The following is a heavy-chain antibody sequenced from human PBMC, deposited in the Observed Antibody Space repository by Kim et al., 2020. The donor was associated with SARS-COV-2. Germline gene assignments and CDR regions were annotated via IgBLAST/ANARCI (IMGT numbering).Heavy chain of an antibody. CDR1: GGTFSSYA. CDR2: IIPIFGTA. CDR3: ARGCLDSSGYTQSCLIY. J-gene: IGHJ4*02. Sequence: SVKVSCKASGGTFSSYAISWVRQAPGQGLEWMGGIIPIFGTANYAQKFQGRVTITADESTSTAYMELSSLRSEDTAVYYCARGCLDSSGYTQSCLIYWGQGTLVTVSS. D-gene: IGHD3-22*01. V-gene: IGHV1-69*13.